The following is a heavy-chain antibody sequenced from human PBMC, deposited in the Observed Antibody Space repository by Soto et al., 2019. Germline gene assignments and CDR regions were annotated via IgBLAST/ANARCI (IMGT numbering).Heavy chain of an antibody. CDR1: GYTFSNHG. Sequence: QVQLLQSGAEVKKPGASVKVSCKDSGYTFSNHGITWVRQAPGQGLEWMGWIGAYNGNTHYTQSLQGRVTMTTDTSTSTAYMELRGLRSDGTAVYYCARVLQLVCYFYYYMDVWGKGTTVTVS. J-gene: IGHJ6*03. CDR3: ARVLQLVCYFYYYMDV. CDR2: IGAYNGNT. D-gene: IGHD6-6*01. V-gene: IGHV1-18*01.